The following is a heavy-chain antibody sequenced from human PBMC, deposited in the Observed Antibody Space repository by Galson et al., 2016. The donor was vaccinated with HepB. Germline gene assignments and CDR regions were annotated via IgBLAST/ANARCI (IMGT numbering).Heavy chain of an antibody. Sequence: SETLSLTCAVSGGSISTTNWWSWVRQPPGKGLEWIGDIYHDGSTNYNLSLKSRGTMSVDKSKNQFSLKLSSVTAADTAVYYCASQLWNTAYWGQGTPVSVSS. CDR3: ASQLWNTAY. J-gene: IGHJ4*02. CDR1: GGSISTTNW. V-gene: IGHV4-4*02. D-gene: IGHD1/OR15-1a*01. CDR2: IYHDGST.